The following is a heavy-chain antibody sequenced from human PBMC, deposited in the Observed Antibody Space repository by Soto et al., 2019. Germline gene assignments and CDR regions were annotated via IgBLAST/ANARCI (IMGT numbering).Heavy chain of an antibody. CDR2: INWNGGST. Sequence: GGSLRLSCAASGFTFGDYGMSWVRQAPGKGLEWVSGINWNGGSTGYADSVKGRFTISRDNAKNSLYLQMNSLRAEDTALYYCAREREYSSSSGFDYWGQGTLVTVSS. D-gene: IGHD6-6*01. CDR1: GFTFGDYG. V-gene: IGHV3-20*04. J-gene: IGHJ4*02. CDR3: AREREYSSSSGFDY.